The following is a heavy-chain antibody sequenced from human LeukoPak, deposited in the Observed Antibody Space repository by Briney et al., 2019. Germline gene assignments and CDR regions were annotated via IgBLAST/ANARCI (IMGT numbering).Heavy chain of an antibody. V-gene: IGHV1-8*01. CDR3: ARVLAAAGSYNWFDP. Sequence: ASVKVSCKASGYTFTSYDINWVRQATGQGLEWMGWMNPNSGNTGYAQKFPGRVTMTRNTSISTAYMELSSLRAEDTAVYYCARVLAAAGSYNWFDPWGQGTLVTVSS. J-gene: IGHJ5*02. CDR1: GYTFTSYD. D-gene: IGHD6-13*01. CDR2: MNPNSGNT.